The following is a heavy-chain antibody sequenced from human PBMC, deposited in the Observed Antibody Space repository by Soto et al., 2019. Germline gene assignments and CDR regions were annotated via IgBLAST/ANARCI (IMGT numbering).Heavy chain of an antibody. D-gene: IGHD2-2*01. V-gene: IGHV4-34*01. CDR1: GGSFSGYY. CDR2: INHSGST. CDR3: ARGGGYCSSTSCRPFRDV. Sequence: QVQLQQWGAGLLKPSETLSLTCAVYGGSFSGYYWSWIRQPPGKGLVWIGEINHSGSTNYNPSLKSRVTISVDTSKNQFSLKLSSVTAADTAVYYCARGGGYCSSTSCRPFRDVWGKGTTVTVSS. J-gene: IGHJ6*04.